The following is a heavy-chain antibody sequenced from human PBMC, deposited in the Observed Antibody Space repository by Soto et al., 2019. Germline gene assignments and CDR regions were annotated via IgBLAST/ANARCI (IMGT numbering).Heavy chain of an antibody. J-gene: IGHJ4*02. CDR2: IYYSGST. CDR3: ARHGGAGIVATIRYFDY. D-gene: IGHD5-12*01. Sequence: PSETLSLTCTVSGVSISSYYWIWLRQPPGKGLEWIGYIYYSGSTNYNPSLKSRVTISVDTSKNQFSLKLGSVTAADTAVYYCARHGGAGIVATIRYFDYWGQGTLVTVSS. CDR1: GVSISSYY. V-gene: IGHV4-59*08.